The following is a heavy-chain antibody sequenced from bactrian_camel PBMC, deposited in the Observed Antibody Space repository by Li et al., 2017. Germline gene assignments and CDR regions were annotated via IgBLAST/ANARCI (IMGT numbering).Heavy chain of an antibody. D-gene: IGHD6*01. CDR2: IDAIGKTT. Sequence: HVQLVESGGGLVQPGGSLRLSCAASGFTVSAVWMYWVRQAPGKGLEWLSTIDAIGKTTYSADSLKGRITTFRNNTKNTLYLQMNSLKPGDTAVYYCIRSSDGSWSSFDYWGQGTQVTVS. CDR1: GFTVSAVW. CDR3: IRSSDGSWSSFDY. J-gene: IGHJ4*01. V-gene: IGHV3S1*01.